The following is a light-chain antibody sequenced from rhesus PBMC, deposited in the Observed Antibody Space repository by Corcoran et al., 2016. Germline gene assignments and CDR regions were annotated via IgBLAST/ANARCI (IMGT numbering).Light chain of an antibody. J-gene: IGKJ4*01. CDR2: KAS. V-gene: IGKV1-22*01. Sequence: DIQMTQSPSSLSASVGDTVTITCRASQGISSWLAWYQQTPGKAPKLLIYKASSLQSGVPSRFSGSGSWTDFTLTISSLQSEDFATYYCQQYSSRPLTFGGGTKVELK. CDR3: QQYSSRPLT. CDR1: QGISSW.